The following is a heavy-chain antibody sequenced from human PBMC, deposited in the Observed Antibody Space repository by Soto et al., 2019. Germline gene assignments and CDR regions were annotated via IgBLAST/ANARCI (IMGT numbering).Heavy chain of an antibody. D-gene: IGHD1-26*01. J-gene: IGHJ4*02. V-gene: IGHV3-74*01. CDR1: GFTLSGHW. Sequence: HPGGSLRLSCAASGFTLSGHWIHWVRQAPGKGLVWVSRISSDGSSIVYADSVKGRFTLSRDNAKDTLYLQMNSLRAEDTAVYYCARVGGGGSGSYFDSWGQGTLVTVSS. CDR3: ARVGGGGSGSYFDS. CDR2: ISSDGSSI.